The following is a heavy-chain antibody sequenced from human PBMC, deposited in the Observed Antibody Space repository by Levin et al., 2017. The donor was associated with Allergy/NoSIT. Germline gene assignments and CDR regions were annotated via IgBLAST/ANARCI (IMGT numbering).Heavy chain of an antibody. D-gene: IGHD4-23*01. Sequence: QPGGSLRLSCAASGFTFSRYSMNWVRQTPGKGLEWVSYISSSSSTTYYADFVEGRFTISRDNAQNSLYLQMNSLRAEDTAVYYCAKEDYGGNSGHWWRQGTLVTVSS. CDR2: ISSSSSTT. CDR3: AKEDYGGNSGHW. J-gene: IGHJ4*02. V-gene: IGHV3-48*04. CDR1: GFTFSRYS.